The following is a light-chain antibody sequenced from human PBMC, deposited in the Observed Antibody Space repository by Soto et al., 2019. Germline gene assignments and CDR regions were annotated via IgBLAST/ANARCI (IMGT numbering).Light chain of an antibody. J-gene: IGKJ5*01. CDR1: QNIITF. CDR2: AAS. V-gene: IGKV1-39*01. Sequence: DIQMTQSPFSLSASVGDRVTITCRASQNIITFLNWYQHKTGKAPKLLIYAASSLQSGVPSRFSGSGSGTVFTLTISSLQPEDFATYYCQQSYSTSASFGQGTRLEIK. CDR3: QQSYSTSAS.